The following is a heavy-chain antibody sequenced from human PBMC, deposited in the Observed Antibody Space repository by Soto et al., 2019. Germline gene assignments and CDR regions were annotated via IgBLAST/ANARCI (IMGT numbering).Heavy chain of an antibody. CDR3: ARDRTVDYVDYYFDY. V-gene: IGHV4-4*07. CDR2: IYTNGST. Sequence: PSETLSLTCTVSDDSIYTYYWSWIRQPAGKGLEWIGRIYTNGSTNSKPSLRSRLTVSVDRSKHQLSLKLSSVTAADTAVYYCARDRTVDYVDYYFDYWGRGTLVTAPQ. J-gene: IGHJ4*02. CDR1: DDSIYTYY. D-gene: IGHD4-17*01.